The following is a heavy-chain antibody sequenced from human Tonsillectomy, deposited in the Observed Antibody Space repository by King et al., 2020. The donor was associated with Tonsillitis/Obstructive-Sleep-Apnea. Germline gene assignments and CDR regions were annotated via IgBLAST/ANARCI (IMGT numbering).Heavy chain of an antibody. V-gene: IGHV3-30*04. CDR2: ISYDGGNK. CDR3: AREGNDILPAFDY. Sequence: VQLVESGGGVVQPGRSLRLSCAASGFTFNNYAMHWVRQAPGKGLEWVAIISYDGGNKYYADSVKGRFTIFRDNSKNTLFLQMNTLRADDTALYYCAREGNDILPAFDYWGREPWSPSPQ. D-gene: IGHD3-9*01. J-gene: IGHJ4*02. CDR1: GFTFNNYA.